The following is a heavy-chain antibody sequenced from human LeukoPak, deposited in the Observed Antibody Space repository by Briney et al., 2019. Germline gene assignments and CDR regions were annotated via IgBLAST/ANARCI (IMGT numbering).Heavy chain of an antibody. D-gene: IGHD3-9*01. J-gene: IGHJ3*02. CDR1: GFTFDDYA. V-gene: IGHV3-9*03. CDR3: AKDLGYDISDTGAFDI. Sequence: GGSLRLSCAASGFTFDDYAMHWVRQAPGKGLEWVSGISWNSGSIGYADSVKGRFTISRDNAKNSLYLQMNSLRAEDMALYYCAKDLGYDISDTGAFDIWGQGTMVTVSS. CDR2: ISWNSGSI.